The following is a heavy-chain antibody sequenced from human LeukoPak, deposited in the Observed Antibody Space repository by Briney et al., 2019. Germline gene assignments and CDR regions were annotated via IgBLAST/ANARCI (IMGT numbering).Heavy chain of an antibody. Sequence: QPGRSLRLSCAPSGFTFSRHGMHWVRQAPGKGLEWVASIKHDGSEKYYVDSVRGRFTISRDNTMNSLYLQMSSLRAEDTAVYYCATDRGWRTSGYYLYYFEYWGQGTLVTYSS. CDR3: ATDRGWRTSGYYLYYFEY. CDR1: GFTFSRHG. D-gene: IGHD3-3*01. V-gene: IGHV3-7*01. CDR2: IKHDGSEK. J-gene: IGHJ4*02.